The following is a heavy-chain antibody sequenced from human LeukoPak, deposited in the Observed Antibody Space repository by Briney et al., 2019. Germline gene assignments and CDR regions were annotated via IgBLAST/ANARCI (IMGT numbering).Heavy chain of an antibody. CDR3: GHSKRGGGYYISAFAV. V-gene: IGHV4-59*01. Sequence: SETLSLTCTVSGASTSAYYWSWIRQPPGKGLEWIGYSYSGGNANYNPSLKNRVTISIDTSENQFSLRLTSVTAADTAVYFCGHSKRGGGYYISAFAVWGQGALVTITS. CDR1: GASTSAYY. CDR2: SYSGGNA. J-gene: IGHJ3*01. D-gene: IGHD1-26*01.